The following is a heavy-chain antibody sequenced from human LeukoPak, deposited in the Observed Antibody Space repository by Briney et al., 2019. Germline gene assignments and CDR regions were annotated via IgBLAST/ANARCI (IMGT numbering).Heavy chain of an antibody. Sequence: SETLSLTCAVYGGSFSGYYWSWIRQPPGKGLEWIAYISDIGSINYNPSLKSRVTISLDTSKNQFSLKLSSVTAADTAVYYCARGNYDFWSGYYNWFDPWGQGTLVTVSS. CDR1: GGSFSGYY. V-gene: IGHV4-59*12. CDR2: ISDIGSI. J-gene: IGHJ5*02. CDR3: ARGNYDFWSGYYNWFDP. D-gene: IGHD3-3*01.